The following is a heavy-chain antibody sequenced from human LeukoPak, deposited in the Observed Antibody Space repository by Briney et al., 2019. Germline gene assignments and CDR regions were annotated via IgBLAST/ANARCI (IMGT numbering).Heavy chain of an antibody. CDR2: IVPILGIA. J-gene: IGHJ4*02. CDR3: ARDLGYYGSGKTAPDY. Sequence: SVKVSCKASGGTFSSYAISWVRQAPGQGLEWMGRIVPILGIANYAQKFQGRVTITAEKSTSTAYMELSSLRSEDTAVYYCARDLGYYGSGKTAPDYWGQGTLVTVSS. D-gene: IGHD3-10*01. V-gene: IGHV1-69*04. CDR1: GGTFSSYA.